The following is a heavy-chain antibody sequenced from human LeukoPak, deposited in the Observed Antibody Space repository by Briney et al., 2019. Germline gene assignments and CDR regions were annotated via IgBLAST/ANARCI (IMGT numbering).Heavy chain of an antibody. CDR3: AKKLTTAPGPDALDI. Sequence: GSLRLSFAASGFTFSSHALSWVRQAPGKGLEWGSANRCCCCRTYYVDSVKGRFTISRDNSKNTLDLQTNSLRAEDTAVYYCAKKLTTAPGPDALDIWGQGTMVTVSS. CDR1: GFTFSSHA. V-gene: IGHV3-23*01. J-gene: IGHJ3*02. D-gene: IGHD6-13*01. CDR2: NRCCCCRT.